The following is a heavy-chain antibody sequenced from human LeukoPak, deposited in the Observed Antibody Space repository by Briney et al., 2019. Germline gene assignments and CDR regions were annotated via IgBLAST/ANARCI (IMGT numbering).Heavy chain of an antibody. D-gene: IGHD2-2*02. Sequence: QTGGSLRLSCTPSGFTFNTYGTHWVRQAPGKGLEWVAVIWYDGVNKYYADSVKGRFTISRDNSNNTLYLQMNSLRAEDTAVSYCARDAYPHCSYSTCYTGYFDHWGQGTLVTVSS. J-gene: IGHJ4*02. V-gene: IGHV3-33*01. CDR2: IWYDGVNK. CDR3: ARDAYPHCSYSTCYTGYFDH. CDR1: GFTFNTYG.